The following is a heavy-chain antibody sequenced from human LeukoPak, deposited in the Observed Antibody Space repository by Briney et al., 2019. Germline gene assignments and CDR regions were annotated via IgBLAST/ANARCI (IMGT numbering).Heavy chain of an antibody. CDR1: GYTLTSYG. Sequence: ASVKVSCKASGYTLTSYGISWVRQAPGKGLEWMGWISVYNGNTKYAQILQGRVTMTTDRSTSTAYMELRSLRSDDTAVYYCARTALHRGYSGYERLYCNGGSCYFDYWGQGTLVTVSS. J-gene: IGHJ4*02. D-gene: IGHD5-12*01. CDR2: ISVYNGNT. V-gene: IGHV1-18*01. CDR3: ARTALHRGYSGYERLYCNGGSCYFDY.